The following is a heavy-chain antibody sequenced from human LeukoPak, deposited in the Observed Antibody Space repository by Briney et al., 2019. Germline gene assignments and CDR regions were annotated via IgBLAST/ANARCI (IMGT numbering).Heavy chain of an antibody. J-gene: IGHJ4*02. V-gene: IGHV4-59*01. CDR1: SGSISSYY. D-gene: IGHD3-9*01. Sequence: SETLSLTCTVSSGSISSYYWSWVRQPPGKGLEWLGYIFYSGSTDYNPSLKSRVTISVDTSKNQFSLKLISVTAADTAVYYCARSLTGNFDYWGQGTLVTVSS. CDR2: IFYSGST. CDR3: ARSLTGNFDY.